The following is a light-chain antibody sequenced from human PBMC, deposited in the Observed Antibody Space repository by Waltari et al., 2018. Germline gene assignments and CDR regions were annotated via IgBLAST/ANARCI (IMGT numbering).Light chain of an antibody. V-gene: IGLV1-44*01. CDR3: AVWDDSLNGVV. J-gene: IGLJ2*01. Sequence: QSVLTQPPSASGTLGQRVAISCSGSSFNIGSNPVNWYQQLPRTAPKLLTYNNTPRPSGVPDRFSGSKSGTSASLAISGLQSEDESDYYCAVWDDSLNGVVFGGGTKLTVL. CDR2: NNT. CDR1: SFNIGSNP.